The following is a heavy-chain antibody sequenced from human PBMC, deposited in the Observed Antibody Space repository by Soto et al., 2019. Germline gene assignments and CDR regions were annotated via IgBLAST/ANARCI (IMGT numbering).Heavy chain of an antibody. J-gene: IGHJ5*02. D-gene: IGHD3-10*01. CDR2: IYYSGST. V-gene: IGHV4-59*12. CDR1: GGSISSYY. Sequence: SETLSLTCTVSGGSISSYYWSWIRQPPGKGLEWIGYIYYSGSTNYNPSLKSRVTISVDTSKNQFSLKLSSVTAADTAVYYCARGLSARFGGRPNNWFDPWGQGTLVTVSS. CDR3: ARGLSARFGGRPNNWFDP.